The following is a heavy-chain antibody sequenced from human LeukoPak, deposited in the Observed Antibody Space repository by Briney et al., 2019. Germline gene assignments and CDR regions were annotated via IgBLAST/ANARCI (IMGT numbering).Heavy chain of an antibody. J-gene: IGHJ4*02. D-gene: IGHD4-17*01. Sequence: PSETLSLTCAVYGGSFSGYYWSWTRQPPGKGLEWIGEINHSGSTNYNPSLKSRVTISVDTSKNQFSLKLSSVTAADTAVYYCARTGYGDYPFDYWGQGTLVTVSS. V-gene: IGHV4-34*01. CDR1: GGSFSGYY. CDR3: ARTGYGDYPFDY. CDR2: INHSGST.